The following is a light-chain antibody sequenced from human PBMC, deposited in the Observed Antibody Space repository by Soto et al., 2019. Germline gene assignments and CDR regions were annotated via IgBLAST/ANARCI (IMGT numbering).Light chain of an antibody. CDR1: RSDIGGYNY. CDR3: CSYADRYTYV. J-gene: IGLJ1*01. Sequence: VLTQPHSVSGFPGQSVTISCTGTRSDIGGYNYVSWYQQHPGKAPKVLIYGVRERPSGVPDRFSGSKSGSTASLTISGLQAEDEADYYCCSYADRYTYVFGTGTKVTV. V-gene: IGLV2-11*01. CDR2: GVR.